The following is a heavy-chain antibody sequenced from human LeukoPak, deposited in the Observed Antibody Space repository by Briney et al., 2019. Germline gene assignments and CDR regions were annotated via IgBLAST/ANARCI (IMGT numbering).Heavy chain of an antibody. CDR3: ARDFYYTSRGFYCDY. D-gene: IGHD3-3*01. CDR1: GFTFSSYA. V-gene: IGHV3-30-3*01. Sequence: GGSLRLSCAASGFTFSSYAMHWVRQAPGKGLEWVAVISYDGSNKYYADSVKGRFTISRDNSKNTLYLQMNSLRAEDTAVYYCARDFYYTSRGFYCDYWGQGTLVTVSS. CDR2: ISYDGSNK. J-gene: IGHJ4*02.